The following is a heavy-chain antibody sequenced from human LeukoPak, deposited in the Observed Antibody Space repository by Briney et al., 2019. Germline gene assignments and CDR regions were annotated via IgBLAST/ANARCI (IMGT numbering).Heavy chain of an antibody. D-gene: IGHD5-12*01. CDR3: ARVWLRDYMDV. Sequence: GGSLRLSCAASGFTFRSYAMNWVRQAPGKGLEWVAAITADGGSTHYTTSVKGRFIISRDTPKNTLSLQMNNLRAEDTAVYFCARVWLRDYMDVWGEGTTVSVSS. CDR1: GFTFRSYA. J-gene: IGHJ6*03. CDR2: ITADGGST. V-gene: IGHV3-23*01.